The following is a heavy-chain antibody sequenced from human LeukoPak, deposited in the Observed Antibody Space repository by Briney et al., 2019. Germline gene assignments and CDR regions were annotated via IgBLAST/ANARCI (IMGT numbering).Heavy chain of an antibody. CDR3: ARDYYDSSASDLDYYYYMDV. CDR2: IYTSGST. J-gene: IGHJ6*03. D-gene: IGHD3-22*01. CDR1: GGSISSYY. V-gene: IGHV4-4*07. Sequence: SETLSLTCTVSGGSISSYYWSWIRQPAGKGLEWIGRIYTSGSTNYNPSLKSRVTMSVDTSKNQFSLKLSSVTAADTAVYYCARDYYDSSASDLDYYYYMDVWGKGTTVTVSS.